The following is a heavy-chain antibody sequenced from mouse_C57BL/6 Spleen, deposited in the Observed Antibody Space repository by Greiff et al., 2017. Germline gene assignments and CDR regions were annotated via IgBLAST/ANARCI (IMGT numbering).Heavy chain of an antibody. D-gene: IGHD1-1*01. CDR1: GYTFTSYW. Sequence: VQLQQPGAELVMPGASVKLSCKASGYTFTSYWMHWVKQRPGQGLEWIGEIDPSDSYTNYNQKFKGKSTLTVDKASSTAYMQLSSLTSEDSAVYDCASYDYGSSPFAYWGQGTLVTVSA. V-gene: IGHV1-69*01. CDR3: ASYDYGSSPFAY. J-gene: IGHJ3*01. CDR2: IDPSDSYT.